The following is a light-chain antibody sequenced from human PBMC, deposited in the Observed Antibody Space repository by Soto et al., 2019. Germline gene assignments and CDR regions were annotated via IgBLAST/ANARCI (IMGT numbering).Light chain of an antibody. CDR1: QSVSSNY. CDR2: GAS. J-gene: IGKJ1*01. CDR3: QHYGSSPRS. Sequence: EIVLTQSPGTLSLSPGERATLSCRASQSVSSNYLAWYQQKPGQAPRLLIYGASSRVTGIPDRFSGSGSGTDFTLTINRLEPEDFAVYYCQHYGSSPRSFGQRTKVEIK. V-gene: IGKV3-20*01.